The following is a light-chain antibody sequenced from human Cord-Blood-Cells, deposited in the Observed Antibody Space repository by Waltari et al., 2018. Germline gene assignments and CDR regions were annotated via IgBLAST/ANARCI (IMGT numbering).Light chain of an antibody. Sequence: DIQMTQSPSSLSASVGDRVTITCRASQSISSYLIWYQQKPGKAPKLPIYAASSLQSGVPSRFSDSESGTEFTLTISSLQPEDFATYYCQQSYSTPLTFGGGTKVEIK. CDR3: QQSYSTPLT. J-gene: IGKJ4*01. CDR1: QSISSY. CDR2: AAS. V-gene: IGKV1-39*01.